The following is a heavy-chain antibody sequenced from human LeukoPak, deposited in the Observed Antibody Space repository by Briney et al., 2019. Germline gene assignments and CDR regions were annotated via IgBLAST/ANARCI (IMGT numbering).Heavy chain of an antibody. CDR2: IYSGGST. CDR1: GFTVSSNY. Sequence: GGSVRLSCAASGFTVSSNYMSWVRQAPGKGLEWVSVIYSGGSTYYADSVKGRFTISRDNSKNTLYLQMNSLRAEDTAVYYCASTVYYYYMDVWGKGTTVTVSS. CDR3: ASTVYYYYMDV. V-gene: IGHV3-53*01. J-gene: IGHJ6*03.